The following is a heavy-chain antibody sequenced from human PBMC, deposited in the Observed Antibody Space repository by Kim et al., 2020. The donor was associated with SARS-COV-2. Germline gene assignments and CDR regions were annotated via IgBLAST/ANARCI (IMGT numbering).Heavy chain of an antibody. D-gene: IGHD6-13*01. Sequence: PAPRSHATISVDTSQNQFSLRLSSVTAADTAVYYCARPVSSWQEGHWFDPWGQGTLVTVSS. V-gene: IGHV4-39*01. J-gene: IGHJ5*02. CDR3: ARPVSSWQEGHWFDP.